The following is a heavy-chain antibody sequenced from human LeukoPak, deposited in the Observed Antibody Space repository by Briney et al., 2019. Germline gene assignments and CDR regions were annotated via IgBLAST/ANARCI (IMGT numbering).Heavy chain of an antibody. CDR1: GGSISSYY. CDR3: ARGGRYYDILTGYSPGAFDI. D-gene: IGHD3-9*01. V-gene: IGHV4-59*01. Sequence: SETLSLTCTVSGGSISSYYWSWIRQPPGKGLEWIGYIYYSGSTNYNPSLKSRVTISVDTSKNQFSLKLSSVTAADTAVDYCARGGRYYDILTGYSPGAFDIWGQGTMVTVSS. J-gene: IGHJ3*02. CDR2: IYYSGST.